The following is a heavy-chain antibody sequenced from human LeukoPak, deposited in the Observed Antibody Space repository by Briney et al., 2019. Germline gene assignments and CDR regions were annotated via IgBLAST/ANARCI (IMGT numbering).Heavy chain of an antibody. V-gene: IGHV4-61*01. CDR2: IYYSGST. Sequence: SETLSLTCTVSGGSISSRSSYWGWIRQPPGKGLEWIGYIYYSGSTNYNPSLKSRVTISVDTSKNQFSLKLSSVTAADTAVYYCARDGIRRRITIFGVVTGVAFDIWGQGTMVTVSS. CDR3: ARDGIRRRITIFGVVTGVAFDI. J-gene: IGHJ3*02. CDR1: GGSISSRSSY. D-gene: IGHD3-3*01.